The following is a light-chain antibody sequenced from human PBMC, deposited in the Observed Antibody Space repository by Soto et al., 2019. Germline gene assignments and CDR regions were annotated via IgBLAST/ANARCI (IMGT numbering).Light chain of an antibody. CDR1: SSDVGGYNY. CDR2: DVS. CDR3: TSYTSSGTYV. Sequence: QPVLTQPASVSGSPGQSITISCTGTSSDVGGYNYVSWHQQHPGKAPKLTIYDVSSRPSGVSNRFSASKSGNTASLTISGLQAEDEADYYCTSYTSSGTYVFGTGTKVTVL. V-gene: IGLV2-14*01. J-gene: IGLJ1*01.